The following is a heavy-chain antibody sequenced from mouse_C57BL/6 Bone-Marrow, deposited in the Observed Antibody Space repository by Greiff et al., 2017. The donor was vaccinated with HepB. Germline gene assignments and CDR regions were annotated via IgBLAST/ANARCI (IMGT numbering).Heavy chain of an antibody. CDR2: IDPSDSYT. CDR3: AYGYDSFDY. Sequence: QVQLQQPGAELVMPGASVKLSCKASGYTFTSYWMHWVKQRPGQGLEWIGEIDPSDSYTNYNQKFKGKSTLTVDKSSSTAYMQLSSLTSEDSAVYYCAYGYDSFDYWGQGTTLTVSS. CDR1: GYTFTSYW. J-gene: IGHJ2*01. D-gene: IGHD2-2*01. V-gene: IGHV1-69*01.